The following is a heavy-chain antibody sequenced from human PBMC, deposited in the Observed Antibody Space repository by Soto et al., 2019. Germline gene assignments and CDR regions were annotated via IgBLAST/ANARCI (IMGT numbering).Heavy chain of an antibody. CDR2: ISGNSGSL. D-gene: IGHD6-6*01. J-gene: IGHJ6*02. CDR3: AKDRYSSSAYYYYGMDA. Sequence: GGSLRLSCAASGFIFDEYAMHWVRQAPGKGLEWVSVISGNSGSLGYADSAKGRFTISRDNAKNSLYLQMNSLRAEDTALYYCAKDRYSSSAYYYYGMDAWGQGTTVTVSS. V-gene: IGHV3-9*01. CDR1: GFIFDEYA.